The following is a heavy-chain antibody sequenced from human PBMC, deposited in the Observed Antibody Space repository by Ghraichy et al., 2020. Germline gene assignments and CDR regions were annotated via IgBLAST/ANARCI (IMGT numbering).Heavy chain of an antibody. CDR3: ARGNDFWSGLYYFDY. Sequence: SETLSLTCTVSGGSVSSGSYYWSWIRQPPGKGLEWIVYIYYSGSTNYNPSLKSRVTISVDTSKNQFSLKLSSVTAADTAVYYCARGNDFWSGLYYFDYWGQRTLVTGSS. V-gene: IGHV4-61*01. CDR1: GGSVSSGSYY. D-gene: IGHD3-3*01. CDR2: IYYSGST. J-gene: IGHJ4*02.